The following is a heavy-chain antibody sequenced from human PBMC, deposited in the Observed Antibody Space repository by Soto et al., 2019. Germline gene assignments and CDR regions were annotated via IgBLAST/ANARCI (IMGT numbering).Heavy chain of an antibody. CDR1: GITFSTYR. Sequence: EVQLVESGGGLVQPGGSLRLSCVVSGITFSTYRMHWVRQAPGKGLEWVSHIKSDGTVTHYTDSVRGRFIISRDKAKKTLFLQMNSLRAEDTAVYYCASENYDSWSGYYLDYWGQGTLVTVSS. J-gene: IGHJ4*02. CDR2: IKSDGTVT. V-gene: IGHV3-74*01. D-gene: IGHD3-3*01. CDR3: ASENYDSWSGYYLDY.